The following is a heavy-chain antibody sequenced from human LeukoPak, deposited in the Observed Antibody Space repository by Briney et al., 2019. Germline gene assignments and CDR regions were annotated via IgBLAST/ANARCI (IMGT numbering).Heavy chain of an antibody. J-gene: IGHJ4*02. CDR3: ARDPTYYYDSSGYYGGMYYFDY. CDR1: GFTFSSYS. V-gene: IGHV3-21*01. CDR2: ISSSSSYI. D-gene: IGHD3-22*01. Sequence: PGGSLRLSCAASGFTFSSYSMNWVRQAPGKGLEWVSSISSSSSYIYYADSVKGRFTISRDNAKNSLYLQMNSLRAEDTAVYYCARDPTYYYDSSGYYGGMYYFDYWGQGTLVTVSS.